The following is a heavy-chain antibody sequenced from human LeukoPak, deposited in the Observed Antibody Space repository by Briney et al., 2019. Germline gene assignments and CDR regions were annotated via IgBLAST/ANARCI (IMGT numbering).Heavy chain of an antibody. Sequence: GGSLRLSCAASGFTFSSYGMHWVRQAPGKGLGWGAVIWYDGSNKYYADSVKGRFTISRDNSKNTLYLQMNSPRAEDTAVYYCASGRLNYFYAMDIWGQGTTVTVSS. CDR3: ASGRLNYFYAMDI. J-gene: IGHJ6*02. CDR2: IWYDGSNK. V-gene: IGHV3-33*01. CDR1: GFTFSSYG.